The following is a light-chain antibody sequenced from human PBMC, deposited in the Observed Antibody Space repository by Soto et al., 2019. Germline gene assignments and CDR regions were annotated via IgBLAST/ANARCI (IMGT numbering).Light chain of an antibody. J-gene: IGKJ1*01. V-gene: IGKV1-5*03. CDR3: QQYNSYWSWT. CDR1: QSISSW. CDR2: KAS. Sequence: DIPMTQSPSTLSASVGDRVTITCRASQSISSWLAWYQQKPGKAPKLLIYKASSLESGVPSRCSGSGSGTEFPLTISSLQPDDFATYYCQQYNSYWSWTFGQGTTVEIK.